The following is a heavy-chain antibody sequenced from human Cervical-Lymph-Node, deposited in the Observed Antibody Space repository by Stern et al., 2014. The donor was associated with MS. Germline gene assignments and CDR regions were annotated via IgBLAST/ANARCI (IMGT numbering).Heavy chain of an antibody. Sequence: QLVQSGPEVKKPGTSVKVSCKASGITFSHSAVQWLRQARGQCLEWIGWVVVFNGDTNYAQSFQERVTITRDMSTSTVYMELRSLRSEDTAIYYCASERYTYYDDQRPPGGFGPWGQGTLVTVSS. D-gene: IGHD5-18*01. J-gene: IGHJ5*02. CDR2: VVVFNGDT. V-gene: IGHV1-58*01. CDR3: ASERYTYYDDQRPPGGFGP. CDR1: GITFSHSA.